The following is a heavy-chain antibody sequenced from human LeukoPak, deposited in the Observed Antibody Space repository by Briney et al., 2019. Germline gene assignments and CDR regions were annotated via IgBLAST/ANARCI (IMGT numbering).Heavy chain of an antibody. J-gene: IGHJ3*02. D-gene: IGHD2-15*01. CDR2: IYYSGST. CDR1: GGSISSSSYY. V-gene: IGHV4-39*07. CDR3: ARDSLLGNDAFDI. Sequence: PSETLSLTCTVSGGSISSSSYYWGWIRQPPGKGLEWIGSIYYSGSTYYNPSLKSRVTISVDTSKNQFSLKLSSVTAADTAVYYCARDSLLGNDAFDIWGQGTMVTVSS.